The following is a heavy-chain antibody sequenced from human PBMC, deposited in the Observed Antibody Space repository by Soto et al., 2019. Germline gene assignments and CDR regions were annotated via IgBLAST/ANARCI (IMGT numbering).Heavy chain of an antibody. D-gene: IGHD1-26*01. J-gene: IGHJ5*02. Sequence: GGSLRLSCAAYGFTFSNAWMSWVRQAPGKGLEWVGRIRSKTDGGTTDYAAPVKGRFTISRDDSKDTLYLQMNSLKTEDTAVYYCKWDLEASDPWGQGTLVTVSS. CDR1: GFTFSNAW. CDR2: IRSKTDGGTT. V-gene: IGHV3-15*01. CDR3: KWDLEASDP.